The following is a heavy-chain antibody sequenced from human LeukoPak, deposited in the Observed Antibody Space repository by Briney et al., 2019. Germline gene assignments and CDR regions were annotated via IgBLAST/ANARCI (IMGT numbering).Heavy chain of an antibody. CDR2: ISAYNGNT. D-gene: IGHD1-1*01. V-gene: IGHV1-18*01. CDR1: GYTFTSYG. CDR3: ARDAGNYKQVFDY. J-gene: IGHJ4*02. Sequence: GASVKVSCKASGYTFTSYGISWVRQAPGQGLEWMGWISAYNGNTNYAQKFRGRVTLTTDTSTSTAYMELKGLRSDDTAIYYCARDAGNYKQVFDYWGQGTLVTVSS.